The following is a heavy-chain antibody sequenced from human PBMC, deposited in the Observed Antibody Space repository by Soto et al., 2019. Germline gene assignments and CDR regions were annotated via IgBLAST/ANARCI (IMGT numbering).Heavy chain of an antibody. D-gene: IGHD7-27*01. V-gene: IGHV3-15*01. J-gene: IGHJ3*02. CDR3: TTRGRVSPSNWGSGFAFDI. CDR2: IKSKTDGGTT. Sequence: GGSLRLSCAASGFTFSNAWMSWVRQAPGKGLEWVGRIKSKTDGGTTDYAAPVKGRFTISRDDSKNTLYLQMNSLKTEDTAVYYCTTRGRVSPSNWGSGFAFDIWGQGTMVTVSS. CDR1: GFTFSNAW.